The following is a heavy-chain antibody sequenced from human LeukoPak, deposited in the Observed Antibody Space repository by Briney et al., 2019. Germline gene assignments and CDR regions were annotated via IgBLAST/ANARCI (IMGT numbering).Heavy chain of an antibody. Sequence: GGSLRLSCAASGFTFSNYAMSWVRQAPGKGLEWVSGISGSGDSTYYADSVKGRFTISRDNSKDTLFLQMHSLRPGDTAVYYCVREDTPATANYWGQGTLVTISS. CDR1: GFTFSNYA. CDR2: ISGSGDST. CDR3: VREDTPATANY. J-gene: IGHJ4*02. D-gene: IGHD2-21*02. V-gene: IGHV3-23*01.